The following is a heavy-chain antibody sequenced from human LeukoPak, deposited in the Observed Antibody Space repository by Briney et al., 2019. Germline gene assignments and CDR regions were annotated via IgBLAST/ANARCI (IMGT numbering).Heavy chain of an antibody. CDR1: GFTFSSYS. D-gene: IGHD3-22*01. CDR2: ISSSSSTI. Sequence: GGSLRLSCAASGFTFSSYSMLWVRQAPGKGLEWVSYISSSSSTIYYADSVKGRFTISRDNSKNTLYLQMNSLRAEDTAVYYCAKARTYYYDSSDAFDIWGQGTMVTVSS. J-gene: IGHJ3*02. CDR3: AKARTYYYDSSDAFDI. V-gene: IGHV3-48*01.